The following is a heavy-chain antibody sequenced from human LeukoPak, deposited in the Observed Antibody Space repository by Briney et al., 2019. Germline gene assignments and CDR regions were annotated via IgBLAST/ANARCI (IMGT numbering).Heavy chain of an antibody. CDR2: IYYSGGT. CDR1: GGSVSSGSYY. J-gene: IGHJ3*02. Sequence: PSETLSLTCTVSGGSVSSGSYYWSWIRQPPGKGLEWIGYIYYSGGTNYNPSLKSRVTISVDPSKNQFSLKLSSVTAADTAVYYCARAGAKYYYDSSGYYSTAFDIWGQGTMVTVSS. CDR3: ARAGAKYYYDSSGYYSTAFDI. V-gene: IGHV4-61*01. D-gene: IGHD3-22*01.